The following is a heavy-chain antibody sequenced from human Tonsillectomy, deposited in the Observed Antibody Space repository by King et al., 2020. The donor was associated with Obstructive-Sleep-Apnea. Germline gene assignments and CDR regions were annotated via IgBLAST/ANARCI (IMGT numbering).Heavy chain of an antibody. D-gene: IGHD3-22*01. Sequence: VQLVESGGGVVQPGRSLRLSCAASGFTFSSYGMHWVRQAPGKGLEWVAFIRYDGSNKYYADSVKGRFTISRDNSKNTLYLQMNSLRAEDTAVYYCAKDRFGVVVTIDYWGQGTLVTVSS. CDR3: AKDRFGVVVTIDY. CDR1: GFTFSSYG. V-gene: IGHV3-30*02. J-gene: IGHJ4*02. CDR2: IRYDGSNK.